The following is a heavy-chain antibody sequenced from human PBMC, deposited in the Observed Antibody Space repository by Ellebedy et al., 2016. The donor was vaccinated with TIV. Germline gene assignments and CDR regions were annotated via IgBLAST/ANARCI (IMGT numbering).Heavy chain of an antibody. V-gene: IGHV1-69*13. CDR2: IIPIFGTA. D-gene: IGHD6-19*01. J-gene: IGHJ6*02. CDR3: AREGAVAGTNYYYGMDV. Sequence: ASVKVSCKASGYTFTSYYMHWVRQAPGQGLEWMGGIIPIFGTANYAQKFQGRVTITADESTSTAYMELSSLRSEDTAVYYCAREGAVAGTNYYYGMDVWGQGTTVTVSS. CDR1: GYTFTSYY.